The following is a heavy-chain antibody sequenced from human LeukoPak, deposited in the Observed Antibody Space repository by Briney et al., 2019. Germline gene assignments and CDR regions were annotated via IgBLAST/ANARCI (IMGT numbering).Heavy chain of an antibody. D-gene: IGHD1-26*01. CDR1: GFTFSTYW. Sequence: PGGSLGLSCAASGFTFSTYWMHWVRQAPGKGLLWVSRINTDGSITNYADSVKGRFTISRDNAKNTLYLQMNSLRSEDTAVYYCARVPPSVGEATSEYFQDWGQGTLVTVSS. CDR3: ARVPPSVGEATSEYFQD. J-gene: IGHJ1*01. V-gene: IGHV3-74*01. CDR2: INTDGSIT.